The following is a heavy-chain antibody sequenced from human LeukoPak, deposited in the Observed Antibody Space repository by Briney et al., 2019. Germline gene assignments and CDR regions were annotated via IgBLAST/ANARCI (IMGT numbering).Heavy chain of an antibody. V-gene: IGHV4-59*12. CDR1: GGSISSYY. CDR3: ARDPLSRHSYGFIY. D-gene: IGHD5-18*01. Sequence: SETLSLTCTVSGGSISSYYWSWIRQPPGKGLEWIGYIYYSGSTNYNPSLKSRVTISVDTSKNQFSLKLSSVTAADTAVYYCARDPLSRHSYGFIYWGQGTLVTVSS. J-gene: IGHJ4*02. CDR2: IYYSGST.